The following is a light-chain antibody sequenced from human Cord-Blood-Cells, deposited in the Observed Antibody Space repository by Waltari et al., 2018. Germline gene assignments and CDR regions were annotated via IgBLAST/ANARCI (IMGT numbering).Light chain of an antibody. V-gene: IGKV3-15*01. CDR3: QQYNNWPRMYT. CDR1: QSVSSN. J-gene: IGKJ2*01. CDR2: GAS. Sequence: EIVMTQSPATLAVSPGERATLSCRASQSVSSNLAWYQQKPGQAPRLLIYGASARATGIPARFSGSASGTEFTLTISSLQSEDFAVYYCQQYNNWPRMYTFGQGTKLEIK.